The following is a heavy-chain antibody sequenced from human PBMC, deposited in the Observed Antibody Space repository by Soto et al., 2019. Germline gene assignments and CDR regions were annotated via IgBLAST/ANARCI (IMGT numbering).Heavy chain of an antibody. CDR1: GGSFSGYY. CDR2: INHSGST. Sequence: SETLSLTCAVYGGSFSGYYWSWIRQPPGKGLEWIGEINHSGSTNYNPSLKSRVTISVDTSKNQFSLKLSSVTAADTAVYYCASRDPGTSVDYWGQGTLVTVSS. D-gene: IGHD1-7*01. J-gene: IGHJ4*02. V-gene: IGHV4-34*01. CDR3: ASRDPGTSVDY.